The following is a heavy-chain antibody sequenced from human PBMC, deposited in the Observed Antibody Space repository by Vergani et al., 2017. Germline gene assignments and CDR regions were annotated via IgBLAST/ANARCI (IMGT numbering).Heavy chain of an antibody. V-gene: IGHV3-23*01. D-gene: IGHD5-24*01. CDR1: GFTFSSYA. Sequence: EVQLLESGGGLVQPGGSLRLSCAASGFTFSSYAMSWVRQAPGKGLEWVSAISGSGGSTYYADSVKGRFTMSRDNSKNTLHLQMNSLRAEDPAVYYCAKDRMAGETLDYWGQGTLVTVSS. CDR3: AKDRMAGETLDY. CDR2: ISGSGGST. J-gene: IGHJ4*02.